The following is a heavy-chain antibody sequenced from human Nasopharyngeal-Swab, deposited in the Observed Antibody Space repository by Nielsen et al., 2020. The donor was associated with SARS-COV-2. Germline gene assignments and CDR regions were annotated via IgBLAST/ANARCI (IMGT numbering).Heavy chain of an antibody. V-gene: IGHV4-38-2*01. CDR1: GYSLSSGYY. CDR2: MFHRGST. J-gene: IGHJ6*03. D-gene: IGHD2-8*01. Sequence: SETLSLTCAVSGYSLSSGYYWGWIRQSPGKGLEWIGAMFHRGSTYLNPSLKSRVTISIDTSKNQFSLELSSVTAADTAVYYCARGVGFCTNGVCYNKDYYYYYYMDVWGKGTTVTVSS. CDR3: ARGVGFCTNGVCYNKDYYYYYYMDV.